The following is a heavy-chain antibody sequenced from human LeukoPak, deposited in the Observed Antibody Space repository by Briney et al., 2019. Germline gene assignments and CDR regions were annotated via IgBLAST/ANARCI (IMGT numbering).Heavy chain of an antibody. D-gene: IGHD3-10*02. CDR2: ISYHGSNK. J-gene: IGHJ4*02. CDR1: GXTFSSYT. CDR3: ARATEGMFFDY. Sequence: GGSLRLSCAASGXTFSSYTMHWVRQAPGKGLEWVAFISYHGSNKYYADSVKGRFTISRDNSKNTLYLQMNSLRAEDTAVYYCARATEGMFFDYWGQGTLVTVSS. V-gene: IGHV3-30-3*01.